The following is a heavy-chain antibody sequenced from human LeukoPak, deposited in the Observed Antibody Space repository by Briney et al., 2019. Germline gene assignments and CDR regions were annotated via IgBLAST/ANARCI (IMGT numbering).Heavy chain of an antibody. CDR2: IYYSGST. CDR3: ARSDCRGGSCYINFDY. Sequence: PSETLSLTCIFSSGSISSISNYYWSWIRQPPGKGLEWIGYIYYSGSTNYNPSLKSRVTISIDTSKNQFSLKLISVTAADTAVYYCARSDCRGGSCYINFDYWGQGTLVTVSS. J-gene: IGHJ4*02. V-gene: IGHV4-61*01. CDR1: SGSISSISNYY. D-gene: IGHD2-15*01.